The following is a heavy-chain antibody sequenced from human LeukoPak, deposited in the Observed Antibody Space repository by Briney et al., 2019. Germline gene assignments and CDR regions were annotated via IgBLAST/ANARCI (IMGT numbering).Heavy chain of an antibody. CDR1: GFTFDDYA. Sequence: PGGSLRLSCAASGFTFDDYAMHWVRQAPGKGLEWVSGISWNSGSIGYADSVRGRFTISRDNAKNSLYLQMNSLRAEDTALYYCAKEERDNESSSFDYWGQGTLVTVSS. CDR3: AKEERDNESSSFDY. J-gene: IGHJ4*02. CDR2: ISWNSGSI. V-gene: IGHV3-9*01. D-gene: IGHD6-6*01.